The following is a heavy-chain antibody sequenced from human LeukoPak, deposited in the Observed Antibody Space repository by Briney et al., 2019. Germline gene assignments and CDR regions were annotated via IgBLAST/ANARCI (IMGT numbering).Heavy chain of an antibody. CDR3: ARRGSGSYRDYFDY. Sequence: GASVKVSCKASGYTFTSYGISWVRQAPGQGLEWMGWISAYNGNTNYAQKLQGRVTMTTDTSTSTAYMELRSLRSDDTAMYYCARRGSGSYRDYFDYWGQGTLVTVSS. D-gene: IGHD1-26*01. CDR2: ISAYNGNT. CDR1: GYTFTSYG. J-gene: IGHJ4*02. V-gene: IGHV1-18*01.